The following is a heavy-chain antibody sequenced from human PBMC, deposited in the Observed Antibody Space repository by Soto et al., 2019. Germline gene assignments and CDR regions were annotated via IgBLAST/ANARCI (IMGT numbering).Heavy chain of an antibody. CDR1: GGSISSSSYY. D-gene: IGHD6-19*01. CDR2: IYYSGST. J-gene: IGHJ4*02. CDR3: ARHPAIGQWADY. Sequence: PSETLSLTCTVSGGSISSSSYYWGWIRQPPGKGLEWIGSIYYSGSTYSNPSLKSRVTISVDTSRNQFLLKLSSVTAADTAVYYCARHPAIGQWADYWGQGTLVTVSS. V-gene: IGHV4-39*01.